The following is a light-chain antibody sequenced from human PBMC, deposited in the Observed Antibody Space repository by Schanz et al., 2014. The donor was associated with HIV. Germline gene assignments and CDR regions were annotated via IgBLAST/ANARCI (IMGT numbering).Light chain of an antibody. CDR1: QDISKS. V-gene: IGKV1-33*01. CDR2: DAS. CDR3: QKYDVLPRLI. Sequence: DIQMTQSPSSLSASVGDRVTIPCQASQDISKSLNWYQQKPGRAPKLLIYDASNLETGVPSRFSGSGSGTDFTFTISSLQPEDIATYYCQKYDVLPRLIFGGGTEVEIK. J-gene: IGKJ4*01.